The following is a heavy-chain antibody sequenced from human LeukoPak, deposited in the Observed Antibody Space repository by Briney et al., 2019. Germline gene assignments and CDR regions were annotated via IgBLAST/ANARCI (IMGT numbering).Heavy chain of an antibody. CDR3: ARWNKGPADV. CDR1: GGSISGFY. V-gene: IGHV4-59*01. Sequence: SETLSLTCTVSGGSISGFYWSWIRQPPGKGLEWIGYVHYSGSTTYNPSLKSRVTISLDTSENQFSLNLNSLTAADTAVYYCARWNKGPADVWGQGTTVTVSS. D-gene: IGHD1-1*01. CDR2: VHYSGST. J-gene: IGHJ6*01.